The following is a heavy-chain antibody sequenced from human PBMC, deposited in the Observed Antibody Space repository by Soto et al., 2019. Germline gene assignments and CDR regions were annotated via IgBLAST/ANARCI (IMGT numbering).Heavy chain of an antibody. CDR3: AREAAGVIAPSDY. D-gene: IGHD2-21*01. V-gene: IGHV3-21*01. Sequence: EVQLVESGGGLVKPGGSLRLSCAASGFTFSSYSMNWVRQAPGKGLEWVSSISSSSSYIYYADSVKGRFTISRDNAKNSLYLQMNSLRAEDTAVYYCAREAAGVIAPSDYWGQGTLVTVSS. CDR1: GFTFSSYS. J-gene: IGHJ4*02. CDR2: ISSSSSYI.